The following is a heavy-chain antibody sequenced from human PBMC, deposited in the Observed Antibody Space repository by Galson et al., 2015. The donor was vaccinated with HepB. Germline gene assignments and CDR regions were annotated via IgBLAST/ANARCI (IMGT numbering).Heavy chain of an antibody. CDR3: ARDPDQYSSSWYKNNWFDP. V-gene: IGHV1-69*13. J-gene: IGHJ5*02. CDR1: GGTFSSYA. CDR2: IIPIFGTA. Sequence: SVKVSCKASGGTFSSYAISWVRQAPGQGLEWMGGIIPIFGTANYAQKFQGRVTITADESTSTAYMELSSLRSEDTAVYYCARDPDQYSSSWYKNNWFDPWGQGTLVTVSS. D-gene: IGHD6-13*01.